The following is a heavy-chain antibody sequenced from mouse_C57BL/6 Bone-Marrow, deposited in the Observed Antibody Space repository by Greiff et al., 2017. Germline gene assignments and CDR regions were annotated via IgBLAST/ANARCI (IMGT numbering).Heavy chain of an antibody. CDR3: ARRRGYWYFDV. Sequence: VQLQQPGAELVKPGASVKLSCKASGYTFTSYWMHWVKQRPGQGLAWIGMIHPNSGSTNYNEKFKSKATLTVDKSSSTAYMQLSGLTSEDYAVEDCARRRGYWYFDVWGTGTTVTVSS. CDR2: IHPNSGST. J-gene: IGHJ1*03. CDR1: GYTFTSYW. V-gene: IGHV1-64*01.